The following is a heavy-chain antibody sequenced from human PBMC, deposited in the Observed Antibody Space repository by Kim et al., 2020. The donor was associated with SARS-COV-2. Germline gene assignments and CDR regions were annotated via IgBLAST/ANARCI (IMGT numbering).Heavy chain of an antibody. V-gene: IGHV4-30-2*01. CDR1: GGSISSGGYS. CDR2: IYHSGST. Sequence: SETLSLTCAVSGGSISSGGYSWSWIRQPPGKGLEWIGYIYHSGSTYYNPSLKSRVTISVDRSKNQFSLKLSSVTAADTAVYYCARALMYSSSSVYFDYWGQGTLVTVSS. CDR3: ARALMYSSSSVYFDY. J-gene: IGHJ4*02. D-gene: IGHD6-6*01.